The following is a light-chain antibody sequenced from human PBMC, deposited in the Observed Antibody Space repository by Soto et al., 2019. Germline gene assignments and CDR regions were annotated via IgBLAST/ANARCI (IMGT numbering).Light chain of an antibody. CDR1: QSISNR. CDR3: QHYDSVWT. Sequence: DIQMTQSPSTLSASVGDRVTITCRASQSISNRLAWYQQKPGKAPKVLIYDASSLESGVPSRFSGSGSATEFILTISSLQPDDFATYHCQHYDSVWTFGQGTKVDIK. J-gene: IGKJ1*01. V-gene: IGKV1-5*01. CDR2: DAS.